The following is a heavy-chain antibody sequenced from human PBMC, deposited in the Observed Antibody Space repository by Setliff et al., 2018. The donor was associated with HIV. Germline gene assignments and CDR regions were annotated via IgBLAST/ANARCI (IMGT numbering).Heavy chain of an antibody. CDR1: GYTFSSYA. CDR2: FNVAKDKT. V-gene: IGHV1-3*01. J-gene: IGHJ2*01. CDR3: ARGGALTTDWYFDV. D-gene: IGHD4-4*01. Sequence: ASVKVSCKASGYTFSSYALHWVRQAPGQRLEWMGWFNVAKDKTKYSQNFQGRVTISRDTSANTVYMELSSLRSEDTAVYYCARGGALTTDWYFDVWGRGTPVTVSS.